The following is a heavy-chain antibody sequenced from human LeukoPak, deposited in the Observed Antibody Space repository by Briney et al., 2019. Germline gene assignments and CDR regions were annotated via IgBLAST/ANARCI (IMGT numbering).Heavy chain of an antibody. CDR1: GYTFTSYW. J-gene: IGHJ3*02. V-gene: IGHV5-51*01. CDR3: ARLPRPHDAFDI. Sequence: KVSCKASGYTFTSYWIGWVRQMPGKGLEWMGIIYPGDSDTRYSPSFQGQVTISADKSISTAYLQWSSLKASDTAMYYCARLPRPHDAFDIWGQGTMVTVSS. CDR2: IYPGDSDT.